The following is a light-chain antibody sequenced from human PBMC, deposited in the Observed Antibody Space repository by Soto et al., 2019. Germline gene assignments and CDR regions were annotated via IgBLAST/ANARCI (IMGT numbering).Light chain of an antibody. V-gene: IGLV2-8*01. CDR3: KSSAGSNTYV. CDR1: KSDIGVYDF. CDR2: EVV. J-gene: IGLJ1*01. Sequence: QSALTQPPSASGSPGQSVTISCTGTKSDIGVYDFVSWYQHHPGKAPRLIIYEVVQRPSGVPDRFSGSKSGNTASLTVSGLQAADEADYFCKSSAGSNTYVFGIGTKVTVL.